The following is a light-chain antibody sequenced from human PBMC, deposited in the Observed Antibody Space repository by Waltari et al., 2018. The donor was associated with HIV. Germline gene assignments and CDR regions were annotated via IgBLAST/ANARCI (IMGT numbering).Light chain of an antibody. CDR1: DSNIGSDV. CDR3: AAWDATLKALL. Sequence: QSVLTQPPSASGTPGQRVTISCSGSDSNIGSDVVNCYQQLPGTAPKLLIYSNNHRPSGVPDRFSGSKSGTSASLAISGLQSEDEGSYYCAAWDATLKALLFGGGTKLTVL. J-gene: IGLJ2*01. CDR2: SNN. V-gene: IGLV1-44*01.